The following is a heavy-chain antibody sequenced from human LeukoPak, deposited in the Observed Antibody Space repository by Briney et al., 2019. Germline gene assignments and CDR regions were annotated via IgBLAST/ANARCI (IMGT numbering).Heavy chain of an antibody. CDR2: ISIGSNYI. CDR3: VRDPGSYSLGPPFDY. V-gene: IGHV3-21*01. D-gene: IGHD1-26*01. CDR1: GFTFSSYW. J-gene: IGHJ4*02. Sequence: GGSLRLSCAASGFTFSSYWMHWVRQAPGKGLEWVSSISIGSNYIYYADSVKGRFTISRDNAKNSVYLQMNSLRAEDTAVYYCVRDPGSYSLGPPFDYWGQGTLVTVSS.